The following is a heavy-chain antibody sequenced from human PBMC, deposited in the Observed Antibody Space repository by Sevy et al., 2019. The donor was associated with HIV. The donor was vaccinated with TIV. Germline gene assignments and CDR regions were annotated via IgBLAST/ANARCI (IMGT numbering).Heavy chain of an antibody. J-gene: IGHJ6*02. CDR2: IIPIFGTA. Sequence: ASVKVSCKASGGTFSSYAISWVRQAPGQGLEWMGGIIPIFGTANYAQKFQGRVTITADESTSTAYMELSSLRSEDTAGYYCARTPCSGGSCHSYGMDVWGQGTTVTVSS. D-gene: IGHD2-15*01. V-gene: IGHV1-69*13. CDR3: ARTPCSGGSCHSYGMDV. CDR1: GGTFSSYA.